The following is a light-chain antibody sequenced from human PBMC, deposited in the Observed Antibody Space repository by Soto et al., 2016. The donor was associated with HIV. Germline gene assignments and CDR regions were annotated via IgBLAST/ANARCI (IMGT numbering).Light chain of an antibody. V-gene: IGLV3-1*01. CDR3: QAWDISTVV. Sequence: SYELTQPPSVSVSPGQTASITCSGDKLGDKYACWYQQKPGQSPVLVIYQDTKRPSGIPERFSGSNSGNTATLTISGTQAMDEADYYCQAWDISTVVFGGGPSSTVL. J-gene: IGLJ2*01. CDR2: QDT. CDR1: KLGDKY.